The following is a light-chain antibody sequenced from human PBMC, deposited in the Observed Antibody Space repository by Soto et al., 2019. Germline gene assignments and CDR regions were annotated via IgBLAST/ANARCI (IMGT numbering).Light chain of an antibody. CDR1: QSVADNY. V-gene: IGKV3-20*01. J-gene: IGKJ1*01. CDR2: AAS. Sequence: EIVLTQSPGTLSLSPGERATLSCRASQSVADNYLAWYQQKPGQAPRLLIYAASRRATGIPDTFSGSGSGTDFTLTIPRLEPEDLALYYCQQYGHSPRTFGQGTRVEIK. CDR3: QQYGHSPRT.